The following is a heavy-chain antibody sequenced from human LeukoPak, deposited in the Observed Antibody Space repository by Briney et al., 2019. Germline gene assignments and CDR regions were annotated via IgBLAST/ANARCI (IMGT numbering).Heavy chain of an antibody. J-gene: IGHJ6*02. CDR2: IYYSGST. CDR1: GGSISSGGYY. CDR3: ARTMQNRIQLWSQIGSGGDYGMDV. D-gene: IGHD5-18*01. Sequence: SQTLSLTCTVSGGSISSGGYYWSWIRQHPGKGLEWIGYIYYSGSTYYNPSLKSRVTISVDTSKNQFSLKLSSVTAADTAVYYCARTMQNRIQLWSQIGSGGDYGMDVWGQGTTVTVSS. V-gene: IGHV4-31*03.